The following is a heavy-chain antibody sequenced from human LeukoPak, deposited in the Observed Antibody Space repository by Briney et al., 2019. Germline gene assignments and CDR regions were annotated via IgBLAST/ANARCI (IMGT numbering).Heavy chain of an antibody. J-gene: IGHJ4*02. V-gene: IGHV1-18*01. CDR2: INTRNGNA. Sequence: ASVKVSCKASGYTFTTYEIIWVRQAPGQGLDWMGWINTRNGNANYAHQLQGRVTMTTDTSTSTSYIELASLRFDDTAIYYCARNHLGLGLWGQGTLVTVSS. D-gene: IGHD3-16*01. CDR1: GYTFTTYE. CDR3: ARNHLGLGL.